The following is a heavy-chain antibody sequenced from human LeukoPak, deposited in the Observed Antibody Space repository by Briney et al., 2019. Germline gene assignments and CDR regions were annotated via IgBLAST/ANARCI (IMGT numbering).Heavy chain of an antibody. J-gene: IGHJ5*02. CDR2: MNPNSGNT. CDR3: ARGQGSTGRYFDWLLPTDNWFDP. V-gene: IGHV1-8*02. CDR1: GYTFTSYD. D-gene: IGHD3-9*01. Sequence: ASVKVSCKASGYTFTSYDINWVRQATGQGLEWMGWMNPNSGNTGYAQKFQGRVTMTRNTSISTAYMELSSLRSEDTAVYYCARGQGSTGRYFDWLLPTDNWFDPWGQGTLVTVSS.